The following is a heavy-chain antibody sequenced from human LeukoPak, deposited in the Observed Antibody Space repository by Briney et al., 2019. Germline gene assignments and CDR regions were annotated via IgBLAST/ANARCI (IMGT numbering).Heavy chain of an antibody. Sequence: SETLSLTCAVYGGSFSGYYWSWVRQPPGKGLEWIGEINHSGSTNYNPSLKSRVTISVDTSKNQFSLKLSSVTAADTAVYYCARGQVGDYWGQGTLVTVSS. CDR2: INHSGST. CDR1: GGSFSGYY. D-gene: IGHD1-26*01. CDR3: ARGQVGDY. J-gene: IGHJ4*02. V-gene: IGHV4-34*01.